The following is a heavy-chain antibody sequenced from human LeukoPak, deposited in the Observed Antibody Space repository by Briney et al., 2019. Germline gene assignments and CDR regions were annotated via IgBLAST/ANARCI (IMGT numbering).Heavy chain of an antibody. CDR3: ARGLMMAVAGRGEFHY. Sequence: TGKSLRLSCVVSGFILSAYEMNWVRQAPGKGLEWIGYIYYSGSTNYNPSLKSRVTISVDTSKNQFSLKLSSVTAADTAVYYCARGLMMAVAGRGEFHYWGQGTLVTVSS. V-gene: IGHV4-59*01. CDR1: GFILSAYE. J-gene: IGHJ4*02. CDR2: IYYSGST. D-gene: IGHD6-13*01.